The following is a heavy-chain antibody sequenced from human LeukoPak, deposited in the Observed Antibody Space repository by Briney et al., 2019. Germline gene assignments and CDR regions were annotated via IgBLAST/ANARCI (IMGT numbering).Heavy chain of an antibody. Sequence: ASVKVSCKASGYTFTGYDMHWVRQAPGQGLEWMGWINPNSGGTNYAQKFQGRVTMTRDTSISTAYMELSRLRSDDTAVYYCARGWLLDIAGPFDYWGQGTLVTVSS. J-gene: IGHJ4*02. D-gene: IGHD2-15*01. CDR3: ARGWLLDIAGPFDY. CDR2: INPNSGGT. V-gene: IGHV1-2*02. CDR1: GYTFTGYD.